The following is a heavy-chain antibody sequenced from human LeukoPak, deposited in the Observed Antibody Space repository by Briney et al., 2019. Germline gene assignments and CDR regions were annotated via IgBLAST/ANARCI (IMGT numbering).Heavy chain of an antibody. CDR2: ISYDGSNK. J-gene: IGHJ4*02. D-gene: IGHD5-18*01. CDR1: GFTFSSYG. Sequence: GGSLRLSCAASGFTFSSYGMHWVRQAPGKGLEWVAVISYDGSNKYYADSVKGRFTISRDNSKNTVHLQMDSLRAEDSAVYYCTKNAGYSYGLYYFDYWGQGTLVTVSS. V-gene: IGHV3-30*18. CDR3: TKNAGYSYGLYYFDY.